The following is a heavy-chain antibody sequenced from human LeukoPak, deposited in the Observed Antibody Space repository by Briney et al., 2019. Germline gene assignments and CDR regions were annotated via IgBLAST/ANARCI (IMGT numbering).Heavy chain of an antibody. Sequence: QAGGSLRLSCVASGFDVSSNYMSWVRQAPGKGLDWVSLLYRDGTTYYAESVKGRFTISRDSSKSTLYLQMNSLTVEDTALYYCARDGTPIHGSGWVYMDVWGKGTTVTISS. CDR1: GFDVSSNY. D-gene: IGHD6-25*01. V-gene: IGHV3-53*01. CDR2: LYRDGTT. CDR3: ARDGTPIHGSGWVYMDV. J-gene: IGHJ6*04.